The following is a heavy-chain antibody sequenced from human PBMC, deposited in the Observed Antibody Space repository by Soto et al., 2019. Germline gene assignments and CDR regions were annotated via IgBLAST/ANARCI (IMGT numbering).Heavy chain of an antibody. CDR2: FYRGGST. J-gene: IGHJ6*02. D-gene: IGHD1-1*01. CDR3: ARELVWNDLLNTYYYGMDV. CDR1: GFSVSDSS. V-gene: IGHV3-53*02. Sequence: EVQLVETGGGLIQPGGSLRLSCEVSGFSVSDSSMSWVRQAPGKGLEWVSVFYRGGSTDYADSVKGRGTVSRDTFKNTLFLQMDSLTVEDTAVYFCARELVWNDLLNTYYYGMDVWGQGTTVTVS.